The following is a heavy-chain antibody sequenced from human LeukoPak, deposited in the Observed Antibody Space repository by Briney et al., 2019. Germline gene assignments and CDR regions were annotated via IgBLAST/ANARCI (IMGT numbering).Heavy chain of an antibody. V-gene: IGHV4-39*07. CDR1: GGYIITSGHY. Sequence: SETLSPTCTVSGGYIITSGHYWGWIRQPPGKGLEWIGSIYYTGVTSTNPFFRSRMSISVDTSKNQLSLNLTSVTAADAAVYYCARERSSSGGHNWFDPWGQGTLVTVSS. CDR3: ARERSSSGGHNWFDP. J-gene: IGHJ5*02. D-gene: IGHD4-23*01. CDR2: IYYTGVT.